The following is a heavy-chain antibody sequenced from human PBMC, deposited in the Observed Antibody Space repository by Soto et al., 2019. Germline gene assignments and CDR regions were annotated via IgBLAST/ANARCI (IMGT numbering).Heavy chain of an antibody. J-gene: IGHJ4*02. CDR2: IIPILGIA. V-gene: IGHV1-69*02. D-gene: IGHD3-22*01. CDR1: GGTFSSYT. Sequence: QVQLVQSGAEVKKPGSSVKVSCKASGGTFSSYTISWVRQAPGQGLEWMGRIIPILGIANYAQKFQGRVTITADKSTSTAYMELSSLSSEDTAVYYCARALYYDSSGPDYWGQGTLVTVSS. CDR3: ARALYYDSSGPDY.